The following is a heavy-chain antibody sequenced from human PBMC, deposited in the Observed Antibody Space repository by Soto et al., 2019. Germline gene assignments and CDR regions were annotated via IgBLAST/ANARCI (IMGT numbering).Heavy chain of an antibody. CDR1: GGSISSGGYY. Sequence: QVQLQESGPGLVKPSQTLSLTCTVSGGSISSGGYYWSWIRQHPGKGLEWIGYIYYSGSTYYNPSLKSRVTISVDTSKNQFSLKLSSVTAADTAVYYCASRGYCSSTSCYGYYYYYGMDVWGQGTTVTVSS. CDR2: IYYSGST. CDR3: ASRGYCSSTSCYGYYYYYGMDV. J-gene: IGHJ6*02. V-gene: IGHV4-31*03. D-gene: IGHD2-2*01.